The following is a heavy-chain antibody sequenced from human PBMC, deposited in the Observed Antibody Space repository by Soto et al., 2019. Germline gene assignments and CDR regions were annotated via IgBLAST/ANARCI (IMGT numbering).Heavy chain of an antibody. V-gene: IGHV1-69*12. D-gene: IGHD6-19*01. J-gene: IGHJ6*02. CDR2: IIPIFGTA. CDR3: ASHSSGQLVGYYYYGMDV. Sequence: QVQLVQSGAEVKKPGSSVKVSCKASGGTFSGYAISWVRQAPGQGLEWMGGIIPIFGTADYAQKFQGRVTITAXEXTXTXXMALSSLRSEDTAVYYCASHSSGQLVGYYYYGMDVWGQGPTVTVSS. CDR1: GGTFSGYA.